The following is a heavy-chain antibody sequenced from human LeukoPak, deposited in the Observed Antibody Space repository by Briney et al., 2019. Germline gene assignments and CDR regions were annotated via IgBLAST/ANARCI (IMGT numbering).Heavy chain of an antibody. Sequence: GGPLRLSCAASGFTFSSYSMNWVRQAPGKGLEWVSYISNSAILYADSVKGRFTISRDNARNSLYLQMNSLRAEDTAVYYCAIICCYRGVCAFDIWGQGTMVTVSS. J-gene: IGHJ3*02. CDR2: ISNSAI. CDR3: AIICCYRGVCAFDI. D-gene: IGHD2-21*01. V-gene: IGHV3-48*01. CDR1: GFTFSSYS.